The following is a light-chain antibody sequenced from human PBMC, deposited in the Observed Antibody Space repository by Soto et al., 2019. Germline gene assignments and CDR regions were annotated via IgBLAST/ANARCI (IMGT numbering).Light chain of an antibody. CDR1: HNIYSNY. V-gene: IGKV3-20*01. CDR2: GAY. CDR3: QQYDQSPRT. J-gene: IGKJ1*01. Sequence: DIGLTQSPGTLSLSPGEEASLSCRASHNIYSNYLDWYQQKPGQAPRLLIYGAYTAAPGIPPRVSGSGSGTAFTLTINGLEPEDFAVYYCQQYDQSPRTFGQGTRVDFK.